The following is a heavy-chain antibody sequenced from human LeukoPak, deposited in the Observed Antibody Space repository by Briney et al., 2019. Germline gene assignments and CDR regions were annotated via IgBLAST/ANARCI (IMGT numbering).Heavy chain of an antibody. D-gene: IGHD3-16*01. CDR2: ISGSGDST. CDR1: GFTFSRYA. CDR3: AKDLDDRN. J-gene: IGHJ4*02. Sequence: GGSLRLSCAASGFTFSRYATSGVRQAPGKGLEWVSGISGSGDSTYSADSVKGRFTISRDNSKKTLYLQMNSLRAEDTAVYYCAKDLDDRNWGQGTLVTVSS. V-gene: IGHV3-23*01.